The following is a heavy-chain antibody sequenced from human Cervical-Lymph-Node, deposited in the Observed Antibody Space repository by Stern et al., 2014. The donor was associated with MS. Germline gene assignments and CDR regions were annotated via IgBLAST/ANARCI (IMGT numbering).Heavy chain of an antibody. V-gene: IGHV1-69*01. CDR3: ARLGSGYDSSYLDF. D-gene: IGHD5-12*01. Sequence: QVQLVQSGSEAKKPGSSVKVSCKVSGGTFSTDKISWVRQAPGQGLEWMGGIIPIFGTADYAQKFQDRVTIIADESTSEVHMEMSSLRSEDTGVYYCARLGSGYDSSYLDFWGQGTRVTVPS. CDR1: GGTFSTDK. J-gene: IGHJ4*02. CDR2: IIPIFGTA.